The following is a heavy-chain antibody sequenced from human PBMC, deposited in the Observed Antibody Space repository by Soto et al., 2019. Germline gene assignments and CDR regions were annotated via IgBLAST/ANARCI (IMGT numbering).Heavy chain of an antibody. J-gene: IGHJ4*02. CDR1: GGTFSSYA. CDR3: ARLQSGQQLGMDYFDY. D-gene: IGHD6-13*01. V-gene: IGHV1-69*13. Sequence: GASVKVSCKASGGTFSSYAISWVRQAPGQGLEWMGGIIPIFGTANYAQKFQGRVTITADESTSTAYMELSSLRSEDTAVYYCARLQSGQQLGMDYFDYWGQGTLVTVSS. CDR2: IIPIFGTA.